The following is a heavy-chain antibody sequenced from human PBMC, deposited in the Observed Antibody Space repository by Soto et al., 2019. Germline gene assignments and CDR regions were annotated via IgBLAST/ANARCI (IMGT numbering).Heavy chain of an antibody. J-gene: IGHJ5*02. Sequence: GGPLRPSCPAPGFTFIGNGTHWVRQAPGKGLVWVSRINSDGSSTYYADSVKGRFTISRDNAKDTLYLQMNSLRAEDTAVYYCARNWFDPWGQGTLVTVSS. CDR1: GFTFIGNG. CDR3: ARNWFDP. V-gene: IGHV3-74*01. CDR2: INSDGSST.